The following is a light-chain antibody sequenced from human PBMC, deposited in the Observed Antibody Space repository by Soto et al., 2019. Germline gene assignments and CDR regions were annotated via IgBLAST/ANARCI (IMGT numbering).Light chain of an antibody. J-gene: IGLJ1*01. CDR1: SSDVGDYNY. V-gene: IGLV2-14*01. CDR2: EVN. Sequence: QSVLTQPASVSGSPGQSITISCTGTSSDVGDYNYVSWCQHHPGKAPKLIIYEVNNRPSGVSNRFSGSKSGSTASLTISGLQAEDEADYYCSSYTSISTYVFGNGTKVTVL. CDR3: SSYTSISTYV.